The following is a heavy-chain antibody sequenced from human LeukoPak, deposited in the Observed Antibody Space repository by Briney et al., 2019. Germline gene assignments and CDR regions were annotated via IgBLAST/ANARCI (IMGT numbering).Heavy chain of an antibody. V-gene: IGHV3-30-3*01. D-gene: IGHD2-15*01. CDR1: GFTFSSYA. Sequence: GGSLRLSCAASGFTFSSYAMHWVRQAPGKGLEWVAVISYDGSNKYYADSVKGRFTISRDNAKSSLYLQMNSLRAEDTAVYYCARSMTEGWSDAFNVWGLGTMVTVSS. CDR3: ARSMTEGWSDAFNV. J-gene: IGHJ3*01. CDR2: ISYDGSNK.